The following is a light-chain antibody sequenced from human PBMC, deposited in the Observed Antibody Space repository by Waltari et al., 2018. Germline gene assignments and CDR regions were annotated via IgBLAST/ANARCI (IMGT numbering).Light chain of an antibody. CDR2: GAS. CDR3: QQYGSSPSYT. CDR1: QSVSSSY. Sequence: EIVLTQSPGTLSLSPGERATLSCRASQSVSSSYLAWYQQKPGQAPRLLIYGASSRATGIPDRFSGSGSGTDFTLTISRLEPEDFAVYYFQQYGSSPSYTFGHGTKLEIK. V-gene: IGKV3-20*01. J-gene: IGKJ2*01.